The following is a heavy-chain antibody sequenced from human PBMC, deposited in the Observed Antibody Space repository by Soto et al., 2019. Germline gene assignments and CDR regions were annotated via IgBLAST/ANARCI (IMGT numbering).Heavy chain of an antibody. D-gene: IGHD3-10*01. J-gene: IGHJ6*02. V-gene: IGHV4-31*03. CDR2: ILNSGST. CDR3: ARGHTTFGFYYYGLDV. CDR1: GGSISSDRYF. Sequence: QVQLQESGPGLVKPSQTLSLTCTVSGGSISSDRYFWSWVRQHPGKGLEWIAYILNSGSTSFNPSLKSRVTISVDTSKSQFSLNLSSVTAADTAVYYCARGHTTFGFYYYGLDVWGQGTTVIVSS.